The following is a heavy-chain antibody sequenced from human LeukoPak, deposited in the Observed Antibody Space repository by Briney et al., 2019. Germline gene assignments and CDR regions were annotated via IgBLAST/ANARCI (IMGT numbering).Heavy chain of an antibody. Sequence: GESLKISCKGSENSFSSHWIGWVRQMPGKGLEWMGMTYPLDSETIYSPSFQGHVTISGDKSINTAYLQWDSLKASDTAMYYCARVDGPAYSSSSYWGQRTLVTVSS. CDR1: ENSFSSHW. J-gene: IGHJ4*02. D-gene: IGHD6-6*01. V-gene: IGHV5-51*01. CDR2: TYPLDSET. CDR3: ARVDGPAYSSSSY.